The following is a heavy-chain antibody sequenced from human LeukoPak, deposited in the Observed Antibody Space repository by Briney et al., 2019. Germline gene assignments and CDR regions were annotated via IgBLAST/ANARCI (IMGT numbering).Heavy chain of an antibody. J-gene: IGHJ4*02. D-gene: IGHD4-17*01. CDR3: ARSKEKRTTVTTPSFLDY. CDR1: GYTFTGYY. CDR2: INPNSGGT. Sequence: GASVKVSCKASGYTFTGYYMHWVRQAPGQGLEWMGWINPNSGGTNYAQEFQGRVTMTRDTSISTAYMELSRLRSDDTAVYYCARSKEKRTTVTTPSFLDYWGQGTLVTVSS. V-gene: IGHV1-2*02.